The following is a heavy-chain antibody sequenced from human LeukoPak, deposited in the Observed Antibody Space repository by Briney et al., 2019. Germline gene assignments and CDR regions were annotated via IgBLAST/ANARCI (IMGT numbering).Heavy chain of an antibody. V-gene: IGHV3-48*01. CDR1: GFTLSSFG. CDR2: ISSSSSII. CDR3: AKAMQDSFHL. J-gene: IGHJ3*01. Sequence: GGSLRLSCAASGFTLSSFGMNWVRQAPGKGLEWVSYISSSSSIIFYADSVKGRFTISRDNAKNSLYLQMNSLRIEDTALYYCAKAMQDSFHLWGPGTMVTVSS.